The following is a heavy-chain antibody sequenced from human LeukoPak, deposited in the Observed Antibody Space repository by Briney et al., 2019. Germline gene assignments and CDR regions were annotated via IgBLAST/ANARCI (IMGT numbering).Heavy chain of an antibody. Sequence: ASVKVSCKASGYTFTGYYMHWVRQAPGQGLEWMGWINPNSGGTNNAQKFQGRVTMTRGTSISTAYMDLSRLRSDDTAVYYCARSASGSYWNFQHWGQGTLVTVSS. CDR2: INPNSGGT. CDR3: ARSASGSYWNFQH. V-gene: IGHV1-2*02. J-gene: IGHJ1*01. CDR1: GYTFTGYY. D-gene: IGHD1-26*01.